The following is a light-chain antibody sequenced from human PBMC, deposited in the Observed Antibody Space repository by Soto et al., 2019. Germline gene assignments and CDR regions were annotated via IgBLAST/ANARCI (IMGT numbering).Light chain of an antibody. J-gene: IGLJ2*01. Sequence: QSALTQPASVSGSPGQSITISCTGTSSDVGDSNFVSWYQQHPGKAPKLMIYEVNNRPSGVSNRFSGSKSGNTASLTISGLQTEDEADYYCSSDTTNNTPVFGGGTKLTVL. V-gene: IGLV2-14*01. CDR1: SSDVGDSNF. CDR3: SSDTTNNTPV. CDR2: EVN.